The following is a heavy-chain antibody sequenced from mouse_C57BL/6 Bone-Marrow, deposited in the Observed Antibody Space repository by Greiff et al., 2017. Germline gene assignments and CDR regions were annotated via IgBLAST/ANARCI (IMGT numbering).Heavy chain of an antibody. CDR1: GFTFSDYY. J-gene: IGHJ3*01. V-gene: IGHV5-12*01. Sequence: DVHLVESGGGLVQPGGSLKLSCAASGFTFSDYYMYWVRQTPEKRLEWVAYISNGGGSTYYPATVKGRFTISRDNAKHTLYLQMSLLKSEDTAMDFWARAMFSYWGQGTLVTVSA. CDR3: ARAMFSY. CDR2: ISNGGGST.